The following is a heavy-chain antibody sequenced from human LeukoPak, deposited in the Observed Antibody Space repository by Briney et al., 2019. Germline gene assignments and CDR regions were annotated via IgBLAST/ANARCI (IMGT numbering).Heavy chain of an antibody. D-gene: IGHD5-18*01. J-gene: IGHJ4*02. CDR1: GLTFRSS. CDR3: ATGPTFIKRLDTVNPDS. Sequence: GGSLRLSCAASGLTFRSSLHWVRQAPGKGLEWVAVISYDENNKYYVDSVKGRFTISRDNSKNTLYLQMTGLRPEDTAVYYCATGPTFIKRLDTVNPDSWGQGTLVTVSS. CDR2: ISYDENNK. V-gene: IGHV3-30*04.